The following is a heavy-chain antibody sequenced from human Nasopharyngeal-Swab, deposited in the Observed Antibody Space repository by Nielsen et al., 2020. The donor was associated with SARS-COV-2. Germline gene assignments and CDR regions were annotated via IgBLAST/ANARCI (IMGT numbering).Heavy chain of an antibody. V-gene: IGHV5-51*01. CDR2: IYPGDSDT. Sequence: KVSCKGSGYSFTSDWIGWVRQMPGKGLEWMGIIYPGDSDTRYSPSFQGQVTISADKSISTAYPQCSSLKASDTAMYYFARQAHGDGYNFWGQGTLVTVSS. J-gene: IGHJ4*02. CDR1: GYSFTSDW. CDR3: ARQAHGDGYNF. D-gene: IGHD5-24*01.